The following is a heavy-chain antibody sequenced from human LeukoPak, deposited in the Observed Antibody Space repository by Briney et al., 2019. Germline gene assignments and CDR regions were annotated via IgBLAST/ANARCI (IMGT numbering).Heavy chain of an antibody. V-gene: IGHV4-34*01. Sequence: SETLSLTCAVYGGSSSGYYWSWIRQPPGKGLEWIGEINHSGSTNYNPSLKSRVTISVDTSKNQFSLKLSSVTAADTAVYYCARGSYGSGSYYNGELFDYWGQGTLVTVSS. CDR2: INHSGST. D-gene: IGHD3-10*01. CDR3: ARGSYGSGSYYNGELFDY. CDR1: GGSSSGYY. J-gene: IGHJ4*02.